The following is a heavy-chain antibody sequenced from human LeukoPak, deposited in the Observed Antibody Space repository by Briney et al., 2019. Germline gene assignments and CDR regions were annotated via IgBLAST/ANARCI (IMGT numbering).Heavy chain of an antibody. CDR1: GFTFSSYA. CDR3: AKELDSSGYFDY. D-gene: IGHD3-22*01. Sequence: GGSLRLSCAASGFTFSSYAMSWVRQAPGKGLEWVSSISGNSGRTYYADSVKGRFTISRDNSKNTLYLQMNSLRAEDTAVYYCAKELDSSGYFDYWGQGTLVTVSS. CDR2: ISGNSGRT. J-gene: IGHJ4*02. V-gene: IGHV3-23*01.